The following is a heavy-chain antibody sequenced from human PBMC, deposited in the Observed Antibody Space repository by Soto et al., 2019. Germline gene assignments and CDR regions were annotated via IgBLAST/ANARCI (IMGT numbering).Heavy chain of an antibody. V-gene: IGHV3-23*01. J-gene: IGHJ4*02. CDR1: EFTFSSYA. CDR2: ISGSGGST. Sequence: PGGSLRLSCAASEFTFSSYAMSWVRQAPGKGLEWVSAISGSGGSTYSAASVKGRFTISRDNSKNTLYLQMNSLRAEDAAVYFCAKGRQWEGPSYFDYWGEGTLVTVSS. CDR3: AKGRQWEGPSYFDY. D-gene: IGHD1-26*01.